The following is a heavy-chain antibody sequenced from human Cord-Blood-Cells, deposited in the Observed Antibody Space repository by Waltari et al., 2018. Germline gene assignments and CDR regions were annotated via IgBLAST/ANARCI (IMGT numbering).Heavy chain of an antibody. J-gene: IGHJ4*02. CDR2: ISYDGSNK. CDR1: GFTFSRYA. V-gene: IGHV3-30-3*01. Sequence: QVQLVESGGGVVQHGSPLRLSCAATGFTFSRYAMHWVRQAPGKGLEWVAVISYDGSNKYYADSVKGRFTISRDNSKNTLYLQMNSLRAEDTAVYYCARSLDYWGQGTLVTVSS. CDR3: ARSLDY.